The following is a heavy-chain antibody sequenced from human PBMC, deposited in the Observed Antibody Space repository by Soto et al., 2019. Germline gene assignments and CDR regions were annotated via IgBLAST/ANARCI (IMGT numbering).Heavy chain of an antibody. Sequence: SETRSLTCTVSGGSISGGIPSWSWIRQPPGKGLEWIGHICNSGSTYYNPSLKSRVAISVDTSKNQFSLQLSSVTVADTAFYYCAGGGSIVVATRRLMDVRGKGTTVTVSS. CDR1: GGSISGGIPS. V-gene: IGHV4-30-4*01. J-gene: IGHJ6*03. D-gene: IGHD3-22*01. CDR3: AGGGSIVVATRRLMDV. CDR2: ICNSGST.